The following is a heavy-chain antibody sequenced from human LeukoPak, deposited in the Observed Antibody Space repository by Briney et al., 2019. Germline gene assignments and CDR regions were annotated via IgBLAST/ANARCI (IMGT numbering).Heavy chain of an antibody. Sequence: GGSLRLSCAASRFTFSNYWMTWVRQGPGKGLEWVANIKPDGSGKNYVDSVKGRFTISRDNAKNSLYLQMNSLRVEDTAVYYCSSQPAALDLDYWSQGTLVTVSS. CDR3: SSQPAALDLDY. V-gene: IGHV3-7*01. J-gene: IGHJ4*02. CDR2: IKPDGSGK. D-gene: IGHD2-15*01. CDR1: RFTFSNYW.